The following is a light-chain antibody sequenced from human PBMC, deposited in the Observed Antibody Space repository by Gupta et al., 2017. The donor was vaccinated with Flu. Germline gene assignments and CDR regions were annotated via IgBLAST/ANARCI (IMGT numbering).Light chain of an antibody. V-gene: IGKV3-11*01. J-gene: IGKJ2*01. CDR2: DAS. Sequence: EIVLTQSPDILSLSPGERATLSCRASQSVSTYLAWYQKKPGQAPRLLIYDASQRATGIPARFSGSGSGTDFTLTTSSLEPEDFAVYFCQKRTNWPPYTFGQGTKLEI. CDR1: QSVSTY. CDR3: QKRTNWPPYT.